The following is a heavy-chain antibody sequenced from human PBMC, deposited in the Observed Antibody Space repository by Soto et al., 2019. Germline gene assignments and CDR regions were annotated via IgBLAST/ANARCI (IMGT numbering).Heavy chain of an antibody. D-gene: IGHD1-26*01. CDR3: AKGSYSGIYSDFDY. Sequence: PGGSLRLSCAASGFTFSSYDMHWVRQAPGKGLEWVAVISNDGSNKYYADSVKGRFTISRDNSKNTLYLEMNSLRAGDTALYYCAKGSYSGIYSDFDYWGQGTLVTVSS. CDR2: ISNDGSNK. V-gene: IGHV3-30*18. J-gene: IGHJ4*02. CDR1: GFTFSSYD.